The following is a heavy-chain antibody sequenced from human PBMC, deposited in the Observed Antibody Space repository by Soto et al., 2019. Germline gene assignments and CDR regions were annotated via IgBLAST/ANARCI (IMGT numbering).Heavy chain of an antibody. D-gene: IGHD2-2*01. CDR2: IIPIFGTA. J-gene: IGHJ6*02. CDR1: GGTFSSYA. V-gene: IGHV1-69*13. CDR3: ARALIVVVPATTPNYYYFDMVA. Sequence: SSVKVSCKASGGTFSSYAISWVRQAPGQGLEWMGGIIPIFGTANYAQKFQGRVTITADESTSTAYMELSSPRSEDTAVYYCARALIVVVPATTPNYYYFDMVARGQGITISV.